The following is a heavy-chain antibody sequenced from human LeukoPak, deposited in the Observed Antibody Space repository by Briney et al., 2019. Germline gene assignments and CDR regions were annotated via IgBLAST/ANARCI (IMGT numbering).Heavy chain of an antibody. D-gene: IGHD3-10*01. J-gene: IGHJ5*02. CDR3: ARQITMVLFDP. CDR1: GGSISSYY. V-gene: IGHV4-59*01. CDR2: IYYSGST. Sequence: PSETLSLTCTASGGSISSYYWSWIRQPPGKGLEWIGYIYYSGSTNYNPSLKSRVTISVDTSKNQFSLKLSSVTAADTAVYYCARQITMVLFDPWGQGTLVTVSS.